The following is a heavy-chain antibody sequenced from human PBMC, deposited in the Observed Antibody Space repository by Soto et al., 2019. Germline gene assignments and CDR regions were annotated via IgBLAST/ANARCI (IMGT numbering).Heavy chain of an antibody. CDR2: INHSGST. V-gene: IGHV4-34*01. CDR1: GGSFSGYY. CDR3: ARGMVPAASAEYSQH. D-gene: IGHD2-2*01. J-gene: IGHJ1*01. Sequence: SETLSLTCAVYGGSFSGYYWSGIRQPPGKGLEWIGEINHSGSTNYNPSLKSRVTISVDTSKNQFSLKLSSVTAADTAVYYCARGMVPAASAEYSQHWGQGTLLTVSS.